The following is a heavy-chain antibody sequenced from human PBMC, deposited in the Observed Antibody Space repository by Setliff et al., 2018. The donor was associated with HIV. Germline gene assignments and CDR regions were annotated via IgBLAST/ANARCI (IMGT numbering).Heavy chain of an antibody. V-gene: IGHV4-38-2*01. D-gene: IGHD3-16*01. Sequence: SETLSLTCAVSGYSITSVYYWGWIRQPPGKGLEWIGSIYHNGSTYYNPSLKSRVTVSADTSKNQFSLKLTSVTAADTAVYYCARGDPFTDFDSWGQGTLVTVSS. CDR2: IYHNGST. CDR1: GYSITSVYY. CDR3: ARGDPFTDFDS. J-gene: IGHJ4*02.